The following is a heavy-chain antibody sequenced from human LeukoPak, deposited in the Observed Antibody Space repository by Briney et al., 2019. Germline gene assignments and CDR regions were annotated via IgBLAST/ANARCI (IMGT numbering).Heavy chain of an antibody. J-gene: IGHJ6*03. CDR2: IKQDGSEK. D-gene: IGHD3-3*01. V-gene: IGHV3-7*01. CDR3: ARAMGTSYGFWSGSYTVSYYYYMDV. Sequence: PGGSLRLSCATFGFTFSSHSMSWVRQAPGKGLEWVANIKQDGSEKHYVDSGKGRFSISTDNTKNSLDLQMNNLRAEDAAVYYCARAMGTSYGFWSGSYTVSYYYYMDVWGKGTTVAVS. CDR1: GFTFSSHS.